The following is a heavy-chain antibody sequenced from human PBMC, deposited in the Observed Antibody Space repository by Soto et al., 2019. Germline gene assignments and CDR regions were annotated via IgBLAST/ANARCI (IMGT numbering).Heavy chain of an antibody. CDR2: IYYSGST. CDR1: GGSVSSGSYY. CDR3: ARDNSYGAPFDY. V-gene: IGHV4-61*01. Sequence: PSETLSLTCSVSGGSVSSGSYYWSGIRQPPGKGLEWIGYIYYSGSTNYNPSLKSRVTISVDTSKNQFSLKLSSVTAADTAVYYCARDNSYGAPFDYWGQGTLVTVSS. D-gene: IGHD5-18*01. J-gene: IGHJ4*02.